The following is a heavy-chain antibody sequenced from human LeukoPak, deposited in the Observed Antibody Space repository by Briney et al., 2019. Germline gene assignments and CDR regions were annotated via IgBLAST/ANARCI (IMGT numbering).Heavy chain of an antibody. Sequence: SETLSLTCTVSGYSISSGYYWGWIRQPPGKGLEWVGSIYHSGSTYYNPSLKSRLTISADTSKNQFSLKLSSVTAADTAVYYCARRAGSGSTKVFDIWGQGTMVTVSS. CDR3: ARRAGSGSTKVFDI. V-gene: IGHV4-38-2*02. D-gene: IGHD3-10*01. CDR2: IYHSGST. J-gene: IGHJ3*02. CDR1: GYSISSGYY.